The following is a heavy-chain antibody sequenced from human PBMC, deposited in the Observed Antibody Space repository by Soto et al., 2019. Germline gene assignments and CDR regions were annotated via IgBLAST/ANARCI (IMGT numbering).Heavy chain of an antibody. CDR1: GYSFTSYW. CDR3: ARRYDFWSGYSMRATTFDP. V-gene: IGHV5-51*01. CDR2: IYPGDSDT. Sequence: GESLKISCKGSGYSFTSYWIGWVRQMPGKGLEWMGIIYPGDSDTRYSPSFQGQVTISADKSISTAYLQWSSLKASDTAMYYCARRYDFWSGYSMRATTFDPWGQGTLVTVSS. D-gene: IGHD3-3*01. J-gene: IGHJ5*02.